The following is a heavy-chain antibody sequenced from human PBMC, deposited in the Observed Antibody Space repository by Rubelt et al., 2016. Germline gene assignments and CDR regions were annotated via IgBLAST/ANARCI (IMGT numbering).Heavy chain of an antibody. J-gene: IGHJ4*02. Sequence: VQLVESGGGLIQPGGSLRLSCSASGFTFSSYAMHWVRQAPGKGLEYVSAISSNGGSTYYADSVKGRFTTSRDNSKNTLYLQMNSLRAEDTAVYYCAKDQRRGGGSCMDYWGQGTLVTVSS. V-gene: IGHV3-64*04. CDR1: GFTFSSYA. D-gene: IGHD2-15*01. CDR3: AKDQRRGGGSCMDY. CDR2: ISSNGGST.